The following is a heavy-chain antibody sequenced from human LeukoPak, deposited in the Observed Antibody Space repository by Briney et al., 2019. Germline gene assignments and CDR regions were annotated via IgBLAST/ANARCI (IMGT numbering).Heavy chain of an antibody. D-gene: IGHD5-18*01. J-gene: IGHJ4*02. CDR3: AFEGYNYGYN. CDR1: GYTFTGYY. CDR2: ISAYNGNT. Sequence: ASVKVSCKASGYTFTGYYMHWVRQAPGQGLEWMGWISAYNGNTNYAQKLQGRVTMTTDTSTSTVYMELSSLRSDDTAIYYCAFEGYNYGYNWGQGTLVTVSS. V-gene: IGHV1-18*04.